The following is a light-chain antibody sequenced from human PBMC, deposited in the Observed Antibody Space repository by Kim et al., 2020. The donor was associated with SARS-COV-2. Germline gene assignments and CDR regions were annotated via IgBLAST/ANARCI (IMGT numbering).Light chain of an antibody. Sequence: EIVMTQSPATLSVSPGERATLSCRASQSVSSNLAWYQHKPGQAPRLIIYGTSTRATGIPARFSGSGSGTEFTLTISSLQSEDFAVYYCHQYNSWPPGTFGQGTKLEI. CDR1: QSVSSN. CDR2: GTS. J-gene: IGKJ2*01. V-gene: IGKV3-15*01. CDR3: HQYNSWPPGT.